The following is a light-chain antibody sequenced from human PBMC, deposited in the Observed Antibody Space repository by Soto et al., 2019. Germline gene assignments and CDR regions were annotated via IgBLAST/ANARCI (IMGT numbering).Light chain of an antibody. V-gene: IGKV3-15*01. J-gene: IGKJ4*01. Sequence: EIVMTQSPATLSVSPGERVTLSCRASQSVSIYLAWYQQRPGQAPRPLIYGASTRATGIPARVSASGSGTEFTLTINSLQSEDFAVYYCQQYNYWPLTFGGGTRVEI. CDR2: GAS. CDR3: QQYNYWPLT. CDR1: QSVSIY.